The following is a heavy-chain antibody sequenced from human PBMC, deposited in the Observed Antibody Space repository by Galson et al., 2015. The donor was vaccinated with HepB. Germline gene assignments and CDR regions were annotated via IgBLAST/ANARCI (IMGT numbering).Heavy chain of an antibody. CDR2: IDWDDDK. J-gene: IGHJ6*02. Sequence: PALVKPTQTLTLTCTFSGFSLSTSGMCVSWIRQPPGKALEWLARIDWDDDKYYSTSLKTRLTISKDTSKNQVVLTMTNMDPVDTATYYCARIYSQSQPRVLSGRVGYYGMDVWGQGTTVTVSS. CDR3: ARIYSQSQPRVLSGRVGYYGMDV. CDR1: GFSLSTSGMC. D-gene: IGHD2-15*01. V-gene: IGHV2-70*11.